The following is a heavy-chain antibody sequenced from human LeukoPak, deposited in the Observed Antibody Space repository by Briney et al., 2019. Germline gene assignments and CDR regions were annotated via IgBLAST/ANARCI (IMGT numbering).Heavy chain of an antibody. CDR3: ARDSEGWGSAYYYYYMDV. Sequence: SETLSLTCSVSGGSISTYYWSWIRQPAGKGLEWIGRIHTRRSSNYNPSLKSRVTMSVDTSKNQFSLKLSSVTAADTAVYYCARDSEGWGSAYYYYYMDVWGKGTTVTVFS. V-gene: IGHV4-4*07. J-gene: IGHJ6*03. CDR1: GGSISTYY. D-gene: IGHD3-16*01. CDR2: IHTRRSS.